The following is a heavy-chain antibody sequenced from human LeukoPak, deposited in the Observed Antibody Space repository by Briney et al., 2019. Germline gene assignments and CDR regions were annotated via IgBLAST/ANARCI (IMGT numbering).Heavy chain of an antibody. CDR3: ARGLDYSLGY. CDR1: GGSFSGYY. J-gene: IGHJ4*02. Sequence: SETLSLTCAVYGGSFSGYYWSWIRQPTGKGLEWIGEINHSGSTNYNPSLKSRVTISVDTSKDQFSLKLSSVTAADTAVYYCARGLDYSLGYWGQGTLVTVSS. CDR2: INHSGST. V-gene: IGHV4-34*01. D-gene: IGHD4-4*01.